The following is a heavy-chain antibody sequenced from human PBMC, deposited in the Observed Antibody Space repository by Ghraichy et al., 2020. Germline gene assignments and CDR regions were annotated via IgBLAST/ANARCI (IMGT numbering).Heavy chain of an antibody. J-gene: IGHJ3*02. D-gene: IGHD3-9*01. V-gene: IGHV4-31*03. Sequence: TLSLTCTVSGGSISSGGYYWSWIRRHPGKGLEWIGYIYYSGSTYYNPSLKSRVTISVDTSKNQFSLKLSSVTAADTAVYYCARSVRDYDILTGYYPDAFDIWGQGTMVTVSS. CDR2: IYYSGST. CDR3: ARSVRDYDILTGYYPDAFDI. CDR1: GGSISSGGYY.